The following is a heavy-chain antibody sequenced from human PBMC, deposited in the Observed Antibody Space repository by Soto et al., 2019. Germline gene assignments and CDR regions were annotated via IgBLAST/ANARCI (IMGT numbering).Heavy chain of an antibody. Sequence: GESLKISCKVSGYIFTTNAIAWVRQMPGKGLEWMGLIYPDDSDIRYSPSFEGRVIISADKSTNTAYLQWRALKASGSATYYCARSQALDVWGQGTLVTVSS. CDR1: GYIFTTNA. CDR2: IYPDDSDI. J-gene: IGHJ4*02. CDR3: ARSQALDV. V-gene: IGHV5-51*01.